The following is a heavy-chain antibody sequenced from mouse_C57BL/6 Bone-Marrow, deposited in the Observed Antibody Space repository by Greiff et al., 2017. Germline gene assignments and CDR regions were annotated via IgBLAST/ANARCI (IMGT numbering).Heavy chain of an antibody. D-gene: IGHD1-1*01. V-gene: IGHV1-81*01. CDR2: IYPRSGNT. CDR3: ARNAVVAHFDV. CDR1: GYTFTSYG. J-gene: IGHJ1*03. Sequence: VMLVESGAELARPGASVKLSCKASGYTFTSYGISWVKQRTGQGLEWIGEIYPRSGNTYYNEKFKGKATLTADKSSSTAYMELRSLTSEDSAVYFCARNAVVAHFDVWGTGTTVTVSS.